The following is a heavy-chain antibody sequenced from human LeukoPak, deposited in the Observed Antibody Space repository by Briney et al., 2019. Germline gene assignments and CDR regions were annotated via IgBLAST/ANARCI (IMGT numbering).Heavy chain of an antibody. D-gene: IGHD3-22*01. J-gene: IGHJ4*02. CDR2: ISYDGSNK. CDR1: GFTFSSYA. V-gene: IGHV3-30-3*01. CDR3: ARDIDYYDSSGPSDY. Sequence: GRSLRLSCAASGFTFSSYAMHWVRQAPSKGLEWVAVISYDGSNKYYADSVKGRFTISRDNSKNTLYLQMNSLRAEDTAVYYCARDIDYYDSSGPSDYWGQGTLVTVSS.